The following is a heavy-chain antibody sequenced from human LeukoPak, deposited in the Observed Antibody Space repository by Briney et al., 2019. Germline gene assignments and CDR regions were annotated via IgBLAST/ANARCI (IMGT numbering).Heavy chain of an antibody. Sequence: GESLKISCKGSGYSFSTYWIAWVRQMPGKGLEWMGIIYPGDSDTRYSPSFQGQVTISADKSINTAYLQWSSLKASDTAIFYCARHGGKYCSSISCYDYWGQGTLVTVSS. CDR1: GYSFSTYW. V-gene: IGHV5-51*01. CDR3: ARHGGKYCSSISCYDY. J-gene: IGHJ4*02. D-gene: IGHD2-2*01. CDR2: IYPGDSDT.